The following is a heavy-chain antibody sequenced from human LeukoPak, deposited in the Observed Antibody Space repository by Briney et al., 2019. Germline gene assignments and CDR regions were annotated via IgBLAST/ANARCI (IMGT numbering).Heavy chain of an antibody. J-gene: IGHJ3*02. Sequence: GRSLRLSCAASGFTFGSYAMHWVRQAPGKGLEWVAVISYDGSNKYYADSVKGRFTISRDNSKNTLYLQMNSLRAEDTAVYYCARVALGYYYTDAFDIWGQGTMVTVSS. CDR1: GFTFGSYA. CDR2: ISYDGSNK. CDR3: ARVALGYYYTDAFDI. D-gene: IGHD3-22*01. V-gene: IGHV3-30*04.